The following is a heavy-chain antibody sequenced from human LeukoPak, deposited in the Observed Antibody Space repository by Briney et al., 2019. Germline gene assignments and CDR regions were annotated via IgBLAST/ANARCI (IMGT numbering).Heavy chain of an antibody. CDR3: ARDVGLLRFLEWLFPGHFDY. V-gene: IGHV3-48*01. Sequence: GGSLRLSCAASGFTFSSYSMNWVRQAPGKGLEWVSYISSSSSTIYYADSVKGRFTISRDNSKNTLYLQMNSLRAEDTAVYYCARDVGLLRFLEWLFPGHFDYWGQGTLVTVSS. CDR1: GFTFSSYS. CDR2: ISSSSSTI. D-gene: IGHD3-3*01. J-gene: IGHJ4*02.